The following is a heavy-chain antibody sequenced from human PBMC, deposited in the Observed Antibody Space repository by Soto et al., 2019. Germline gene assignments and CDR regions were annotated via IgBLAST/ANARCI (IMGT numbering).Heavy chain of an antibody. D-gene: IGHD6-13*01. CDR3: ASSIAAAGGPGGVDS. V-gene: IGHV4-30-4*01. Sequence: QVQLQESGPGLVKPSQTLSLTCTVSGGSISSGDYYWSWIRQPPGKGLEWIGYIYYSGSTYYNPSLKSRVTISVDPPKNQFPLKLSSVTPADTAVYYGASSIAAAGGPGGVDSWGQGTLVTASS. CDR1: GGSISSGDYY. J-gene: IGHJ4*02. CDR2: IYYSGST.